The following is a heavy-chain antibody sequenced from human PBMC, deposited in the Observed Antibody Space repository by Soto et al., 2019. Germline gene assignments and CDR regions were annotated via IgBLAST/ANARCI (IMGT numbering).Heavy chain of an antibody. Sequence: RLSCAASGFNFSSYGMSWVRQAPGKGLEWVSFISSSSTYIYYADSLKGRFTISRDNAKNSLYLQMDSLRAEDTALYYCARYYDFWSGYYFADYWGQGTLVTVSS. CDR2: ISSSSTYI. CDR1: GFNFSSYG. J-gene: IGHJ4*02. V-gene: IGHV3-21*03. D-gene: IGHD3-3*01. CDR3: ARYYDFWSGYYFADY.